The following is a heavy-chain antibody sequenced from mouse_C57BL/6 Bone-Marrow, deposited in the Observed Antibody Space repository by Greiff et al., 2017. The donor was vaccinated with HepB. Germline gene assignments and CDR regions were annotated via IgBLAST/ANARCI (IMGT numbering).Heavy chain of an antibody. V-gene: IGHV14-3*01. D-gene: IGHD1-3*01. Sequence: VQLQQSGAELVKPGASVKLSCTASGFNIKDYYMHWVKQRPEQGLEWIGRIDPANGNTKYAPKFQGKATITADTSSNTAYLQLSSLTSEDTAIYYCARSGGPYWGQGTTLTVSS. J-gene: IGHJ2*01. CDR2: IDPANGNT. CDR1: GFNIKDYY. CDR3: ARSGGPY.